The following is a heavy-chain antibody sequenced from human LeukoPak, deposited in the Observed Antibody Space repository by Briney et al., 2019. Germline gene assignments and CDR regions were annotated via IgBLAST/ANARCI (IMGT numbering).Heavy chain of an antibody. V-gene: IGHV3-23*01. CDR2: ISGSGGST. Sequence: GGSLRLPCAASGFTFSSYAMSWVRQAPGKGLEWVSAISGSGGSTYYADSVKGRFTISRDNSKNTLYLQMNSLRAEDTAVYYCAGGGTGARKYYSDPFHYWGQGTLVTVSS. CDR1: GFTFSSYA. J-gene: IGHJ4*02. D-gene: IGHD3-10*01. CDR3: AGGGTGARKYYSDPFHY.